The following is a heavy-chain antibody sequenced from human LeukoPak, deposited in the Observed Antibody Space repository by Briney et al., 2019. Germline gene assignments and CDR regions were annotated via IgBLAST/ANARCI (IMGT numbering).Heavy chain of an antibody. Sequence: GASVKVSCKASGYTFTSYYMHWVRQAPGQGLEGMGIINPSGGSTSYAQKFQGRVTMTRDTSTSTVYMELSSLRSEDTAVYYCARGAGSGSYYKWSAFDIWGQGTMVTVSS. D-gene: IGHD3-10*01. V-gene: IGHV1-46*01. CDR2: INPSGGST. CDR3: ARGAGSGSYYKWSAFDI. J-gene: IGHJ3*02. CDR1: GYTFTSYY.